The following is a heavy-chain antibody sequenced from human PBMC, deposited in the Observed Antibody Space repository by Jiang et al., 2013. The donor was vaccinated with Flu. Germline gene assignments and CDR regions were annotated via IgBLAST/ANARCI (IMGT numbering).Heavy chain of an antibody. D-gene: IGHD3-10*01. Sequence: PGLVKPSQTLSLTCTVSGGSISSGGYYWSWIRQHPGKGLEWIGYIYYSGSTYYNPSLKSRVTISVDTSKNQFSLKLSSVTAADTAVYYCARVSPYYYGSAGLRGAFDIWGQGTMVTVSS. CDR3: ARVSPYYYGSAGLRGAFDI. CDR2: IYYSGST. V-gene: IGHV4-31*03. J-gene: IGHJ3*02. CDR1: GGSISSGGYY.